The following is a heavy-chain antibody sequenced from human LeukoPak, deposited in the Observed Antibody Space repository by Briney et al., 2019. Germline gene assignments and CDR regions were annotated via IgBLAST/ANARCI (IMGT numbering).Heavy chain of an antibody. V-gene: IGHV4-34*01. J-gene: IGHJ4*02. CDR2: INHSGGT. Sequence: SETLSLTCAVYGGSFSGYYWSWIRQPPGKGLEWIGEINHSGGTNYNPSLKSRVTISVDTSKNQFSLKLSSVTAADTAVYYCARETNYYDSSGYYYGYYFDYWGQGTLVTVSS. D-gene: IGHD3-22*01. CDR1: GGSFSGYY. CDR3: ARETNYYDSSGYYYGYYFDY.